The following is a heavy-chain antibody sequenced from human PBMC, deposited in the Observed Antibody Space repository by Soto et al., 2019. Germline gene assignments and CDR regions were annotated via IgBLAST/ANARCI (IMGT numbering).Heavy chain of an antibody. CDR2: ISAYNGNT. CDR1: GYTFTSYG. Sequence: ASVKVSCKASGYTFTSYGISWVRQAPGQGLEWMGWISAYNGNTNYAQKLQGRVTMTTDTSTSTAYMELRSLRSDDTAVYYCARGRPFWSGYYIENFDYWGQGTLVTVSS. J-gene: IGHJ4*02. V-gene: IGHV1-18*01. D-gene: IGHD3-3*01. CDR3: ARGRPFWSGYYIENFDY.